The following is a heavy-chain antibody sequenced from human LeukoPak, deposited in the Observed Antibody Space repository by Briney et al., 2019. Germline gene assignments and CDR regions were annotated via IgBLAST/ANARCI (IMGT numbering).Heavy chain of an antibody. Sequence: PSETLSLTCTVSGGTISEYHWTWIRQPPGKGLEWIGYIYYSGRTNYNPSLKSRVTISVDTSENQFSLKLSSVTAADTAMYFCARGLYYSGSGRTFDSWGQGTLVTVSS. CDR1: GGTISEYH. CDR3: ARGLYYSGSGRTFDS. V-gene: IGHV4-59*12. J-gene: IGHJ4*02. D-gene: IGHD3-10*01. CDR2: IYYSGRT.